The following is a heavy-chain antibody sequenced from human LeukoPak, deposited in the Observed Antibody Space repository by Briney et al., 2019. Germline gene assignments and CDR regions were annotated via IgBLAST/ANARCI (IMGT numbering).Heavy chain of an antibody. V-gene: IGHV4-59*08. CDR3: ARQSGSSGWYYFDY. Sequence: SETLSLTCTVSGGSISSYYWSWIRQPPGKGLEWIGHIYYSGSTNYNPSLKSRVTISVDTSKNQFSLKLSSVTAADTAVYYCARQSGSSGWYYFDYWGQGTLVTVSS. D-gene: IGHD6-19*01. J-gene: IGHJ4*02. CDR1: GGSISSYY. CDR2: IYYSGST.